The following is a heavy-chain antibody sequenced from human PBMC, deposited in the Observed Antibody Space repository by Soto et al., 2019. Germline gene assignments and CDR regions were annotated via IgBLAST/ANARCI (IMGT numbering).Heavy chain of an antibody. CDR2: INHSGRT. J-gene: IGHJ4*02. CDR3: ARLGGTGTERPLDY. V-gene: IGHV4-34*01. Sequence: SETLSLTCAVYGGSFSGYYWSWIRQPPGKGLEWIGEINHSGRTNYNPSLKSRVTISVDTSKNQFSLKLSSVTAADTAVYYCARLGGTGTERPLDYWGQGTLVTVSS. D-gene: IGHD1-7*01. CDR1: GGSFSGYY.